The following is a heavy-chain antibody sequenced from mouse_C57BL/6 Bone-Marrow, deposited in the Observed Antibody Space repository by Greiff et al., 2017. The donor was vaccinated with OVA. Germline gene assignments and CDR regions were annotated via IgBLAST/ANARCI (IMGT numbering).Heavy chain of an antibody. CDR3: ARGATGVNFYYYAMDY. CDR1: GYTFTSYG. J-gene: IGHJ4*01. CDR2: IYPRSGNT. Sequence: QVQLQQSGAELARPGASVKLSCKASGYTFTSYGISWVQQRTGQGLEWIGEIYPRSGNTYYNEKFKGKATLTADKSSSTAYMELRSLTSEDSAVYVCARGATGVNFYYYAMDYWGQGNSVTVSS. V-gene: IGHV1-81*01. D-gene: IGHD1-1*01.